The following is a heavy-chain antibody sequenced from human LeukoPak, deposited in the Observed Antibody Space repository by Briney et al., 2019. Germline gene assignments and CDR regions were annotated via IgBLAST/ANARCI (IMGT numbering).Heavy chain of an antibody. V-gene: IGHV4-4*07. D-gene: IGHD3-3*01. CDR1: GGSISSYY. Sequence: SETLSLTCAVSGGSISSYYWSWIRQPAGKGLEWIGRIYTSGSTNYNPSLKSRVTMSVDTSKNQFSLRLSSVTAADTAVYFCARGGSGYYRFDYWGQGSLVTVSS. CDR2: IYTSGST. CDR3: ARGGSGYYRFDY. J-gene: IGHJ4*02.